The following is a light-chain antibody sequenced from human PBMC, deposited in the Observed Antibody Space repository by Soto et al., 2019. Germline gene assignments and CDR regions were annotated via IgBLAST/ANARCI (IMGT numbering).Light chain of an antibody. CDR1: QSVSSN. CDR3: QHYGRSLWT. Sequence: EIVMTQSPATLSVSPGERATLSCRASQSVSSNLAWYQQKPGQAPRLLIYGASTRATGIPARFSGSGSGTEFTLTISSLQSEDFAVYYCQHYGRSLWTFGQGTKVEIK. V-gene: IGKV3-15*01. J-gene: IGKJ1*01. CDR2: GAS.